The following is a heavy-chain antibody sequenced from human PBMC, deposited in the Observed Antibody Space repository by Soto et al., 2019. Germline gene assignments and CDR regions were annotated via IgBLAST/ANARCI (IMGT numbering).Heavy chain of an antibody. D-gene: IGHD7-27*01. V-gene: IGHV1-18*01. J-gene: IGHJ4*02. Sequence: QVQLVQSGAEVKKPGASLKVSCKASGYTFTNVGISWVRQAPGQGLEWVGWISTDNGDTNYAQRLQGRVTMTTDTSTPTVYMELRSLRSDDTALYYCARHLTADRRPYFDYWGQGTLVTVSS. CDR2: ISTDNGDT. CDR3: ARHLTADRRPYFDY. CDR1: GYTFTNVG.